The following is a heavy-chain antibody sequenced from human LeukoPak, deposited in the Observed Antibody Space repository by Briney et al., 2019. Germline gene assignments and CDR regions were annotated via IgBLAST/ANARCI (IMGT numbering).Heavy chain of an antibody. CDR3: VRAPGAT. V-gene: IGHV3-53*01. D-gene: IGHD3-10*01. J-gene: IGHJ5*02. CDR1: VFIVSSDH. CDR2: IYKGGNT. Sequence: GGSLRLSCAASVFIVSSDHMNWVRQAPGKGLEWVAVIYKGGNTFYADPVKGRFTISRDNSKNTVYLQMNSLRAEDTAVYYCVRAPGATWGQGTLVTVSS.